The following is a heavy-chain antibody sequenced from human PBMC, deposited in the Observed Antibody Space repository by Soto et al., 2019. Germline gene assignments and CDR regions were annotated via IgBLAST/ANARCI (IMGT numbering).Heavy chain of an antibody. J-gene: IGHJ4*02. V-gene: IGHV3-64*01. D-gene: IGHD6-19*01. CDR2: ISSNGGST. CDR1: GFTFSSYA. Sequence: EVQLVESGGGLVQPGGSLRLSCAASGFTFSSYAMYWVRQAPGKGLEYVSAISSNGGSTSYANSVKGRFTISRDNSKNTLYLQMGSLRGEDIAVYYCARGARGAVAGTYSFDYWGQGTLVTVSS. CDR3: ARGARGAVAGTYSFDY.